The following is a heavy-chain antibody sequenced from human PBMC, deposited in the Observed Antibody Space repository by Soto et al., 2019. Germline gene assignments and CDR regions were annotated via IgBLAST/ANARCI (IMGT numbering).Heavy chain of an antibody. V-gene: IGHV4-34*01. D-gene: IGHD6-19*01. J-gene: IGHJ4*02. CDR2: INHSGST. CDR3: ARFNIAVVDY. Sequence: SETLSLTCAVYGGSFSGYYWSWIRQPPGKGLEWIGEINHSGSTNYNPSLKSRVTILVDTSKNQFSLKLSSVTAADTAVYYCARFNIAVVDYWGQGTLVTVSS. CDR1: GGSFSGYY.